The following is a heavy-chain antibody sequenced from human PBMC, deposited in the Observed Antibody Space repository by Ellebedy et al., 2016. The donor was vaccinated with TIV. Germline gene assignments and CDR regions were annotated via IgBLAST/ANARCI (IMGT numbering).Heavy chain of an antibody. CDR3: ATLWPAG. CDR2: INKDGTTT. D-gene: IGHD3-16*01. J-gene: IGHJ4*02. V-gene: IGHV3-74*01. Sequence: GESLKISXVASGFPFSRIGMHWVRQAPGKGLVWVSNINKDGTTTNYADSVKGRFTISRDNAKNTLYLQMNSLRAEDTAVYYCATLWPAGWGQGTLVTVSS. CDR1: GFPFSRIG.